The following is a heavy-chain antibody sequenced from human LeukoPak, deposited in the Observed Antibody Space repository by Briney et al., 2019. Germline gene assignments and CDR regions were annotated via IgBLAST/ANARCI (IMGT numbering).Heavy chain of an antibody. CDR1: GYTFTGYY. CDR3: ATGVATAFTY. CDR2: INPDSGDS. V-gene: IGHV1-2*02. J-gene: IGHJ4*02. Sequence: ALVKVSCKSSGYTFTGYYIHWVRQAPGQGLEWMAWINPDSGDSYSAPKFQGRVTMTRDTSISTASMEVSWLSSDDTAVYYCATGVATAFTYWGQGTLVTVSS. D-gene: IGHD5-12*01.